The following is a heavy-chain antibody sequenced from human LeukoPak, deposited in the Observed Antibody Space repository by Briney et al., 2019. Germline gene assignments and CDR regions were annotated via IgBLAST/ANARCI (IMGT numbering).Heavy chain of an antibody. CDR1: GFTFSGYN. J-gene: IGHJ6*04. D-gene: IGHD3-10*02. CDR2: ISSSSSYI. CDR3: AELGITMIGGV. V-gene: IGHV3-21*01. Sequence: GGSLRLSCAASGFTFSGYNMNWVRQAPGKGLEWVSSISSSSSYIYYADSVKGRFTISRDNAKNSLYLQMNSLRAEDTAVYYCAELGITMIGGVWGKGTTVTISS.